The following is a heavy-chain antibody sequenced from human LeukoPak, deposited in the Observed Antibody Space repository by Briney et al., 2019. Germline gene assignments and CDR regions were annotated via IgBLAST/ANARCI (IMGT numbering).Heavy chain of an antibody. D-gene: IGHD3-3*01. CDR2: INHSGST. CDR1: GGSFSGYY. Sequence: PSETLSLTCAVYGGSFSGYYWSWIRQPPGKGLEWIGEINHSGSTNYNPSLKSRVTISVDTSKNQFSLKLSSVTAADTAVYYCARGPLFWSGYYTSHFYFDYWGQGTLVTVSS. J-gene: IGHJ4*02. CDR3: ARGPLFWSGYYTSHFYFDY. V-gene: IGHV4-34*01.